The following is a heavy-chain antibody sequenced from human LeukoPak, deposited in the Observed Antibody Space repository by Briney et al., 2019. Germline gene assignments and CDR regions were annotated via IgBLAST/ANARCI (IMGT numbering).Heavy chain of an antibody. CDR3: ARDQVGSGRPNFDQ. D-gene: IGHD6-19*01. Sequence: SHTLSLTYAISGDSLSSNSAAWSWSRQSPSRGVEWLGRTYYRSTWSNDYAVSVNSRITINPDTSKNRFSLQLNSLTPEDTAVYYCARDQVGSGRPNFDQWGQGTLVTVSS. CDR1: GDSLSSNSAA. CDR2: TYYRSTWSN. J-gene: IGHJ4*02. V-gene: IGHV6-1*01.